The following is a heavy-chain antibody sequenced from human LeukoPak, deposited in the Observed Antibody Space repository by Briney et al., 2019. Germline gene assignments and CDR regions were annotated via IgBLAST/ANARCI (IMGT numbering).Heavy chain of an antibody. CDR1: GFTFSSYS. V-gene: IGHV3-21*01. CDR3: ARLYCDGDCYP. CDR2: ISASSSYI. D-gene: IGHD2-21*02. Sequence: SGGSLRLSCAASGFTFSSYSMNWVRQAPGKGPEWVSSISASSSYIYYTDSVKGRFTISRDNAKNSLFLQMNSLRAEDTAVCYCARLYCDGDCYPWGQGTLVTVSS. J-gene: IGHJ5*02.